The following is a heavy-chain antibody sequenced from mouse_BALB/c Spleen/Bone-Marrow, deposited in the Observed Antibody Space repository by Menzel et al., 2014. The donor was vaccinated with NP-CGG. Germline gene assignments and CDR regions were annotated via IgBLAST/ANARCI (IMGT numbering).Heavy chain of an antibody. CDR2: IRNKPNGYTT. CDR1: GFTFTDYY. Sequence: EVQLVEPGGGLVQPGGSLRLSCATSGFTFTDYYMSWVRRPPGKALEWLGFIRNKPNGYTTEYSASVKGRFTISRDNSQSILYLQMNSLRAEDSATYYCARDDYGRGYWGQGTTLTVSS. CDR3: ARDDYGRGY. V-gene: IGHV7-3*02. D-gene: IGHD1-1*01. J-gene: IGHJ2*01.